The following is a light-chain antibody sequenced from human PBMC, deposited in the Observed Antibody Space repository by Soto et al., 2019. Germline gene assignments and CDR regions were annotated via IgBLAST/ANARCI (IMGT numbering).Light chain of an antibody. Sequence: IVLTQSPPTLSLSPGERATLSCRASQSVSSYLAWYQQKPGQAPRLLIYDASNRATGIPARFSGSGSGTDFTLTISSLEPEDFAVYYCQQRSNWPTFGQGTRLEIK. J-gene: IGKJ5*01. V-gene: IGKV3-11*01. CDR1: QSVSSY. CDR2: DAS. CDR3: QQRSNWPT.